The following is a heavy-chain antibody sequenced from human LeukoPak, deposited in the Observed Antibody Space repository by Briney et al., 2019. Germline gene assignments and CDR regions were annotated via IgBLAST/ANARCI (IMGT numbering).Heavy chain of an antibody. V-gene: IGHV3-23*01. J-gene: IGHJ4*02. CDR2: ISGSGGSGGST. CDR3: AKAGSIKFDY. D-gene: IGHD1-26*01. Sequence: GGTLRLSCAGSGFPFSSHAMSWVRQAPGKGLEWVSGISGSGGSGGSTYYADSVKGRFTISRDNSKNTMYLQMNSLRAEDTAVYYCAKAGSIKFDYWGQGTLVTVSS. CDR1: GFPFSSHA.